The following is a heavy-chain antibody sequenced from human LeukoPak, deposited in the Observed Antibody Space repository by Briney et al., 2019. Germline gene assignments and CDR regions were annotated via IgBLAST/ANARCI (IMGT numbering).Heavy chain of an antibody. D-gene: IGHD5-18*01. CDR3: ARHKNSYGYFFYYYYMDV. Sequence: SETLSLTCTVSGGSISSYYWGWIRQPPGKGLEWIGSIYYSGSTYYNPSLKSRVTISVDTSKNQFSLKLSSVTAADTAVYYCARHKNSYGYFFYYYYMDVWGKGTTVTVSS. CDR2: IYYSGST. V-gene: IGHV4-39*01. J-gene: IGHJ6*03. CDR1: GGSISSYY.